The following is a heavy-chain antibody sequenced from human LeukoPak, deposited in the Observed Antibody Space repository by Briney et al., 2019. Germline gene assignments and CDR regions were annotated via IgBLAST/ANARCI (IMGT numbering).Heavy chain of an antibody. CDR3: ARAKHSSGWVLSDY. J-gene: IGHJ4*02. D-gene: IGHD6-19*01. Sequence: PGGSLRLSCAASGFTFSSYWMSWVRQAPGKGLEWVAVISYDGSNKYYADSVKGRFTISRDNSKNTLYLQMNSLRAEDTAVYYCARAKHSSGWVLSDYWGQGTLVTVSS. CDR2: ISYDGSNK. CDR1: GFTFSSYW. V-gene: IGHV3-30*03.